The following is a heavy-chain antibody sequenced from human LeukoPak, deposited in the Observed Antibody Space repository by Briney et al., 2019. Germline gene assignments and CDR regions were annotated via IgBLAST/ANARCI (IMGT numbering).Heavy chain of an antibody. V-gene: IGHV4-59*13. D-gene: IGHD4-17*01. CDR3: ARGIESYGDYGY. CDR2: MYNSGST. J-gene: IGHJ4*02. CDR1: GGPNSGSY. Sequence: PSDTLSLPCTVSGGPNSGSYWSCIRQPPGEALEWIAYMYNSGSTNYNRSLKSRVTISIDPSKNQFSLKLSSLTAADTAIYCCARGIESYGDYGYWGQGILVSVPS.